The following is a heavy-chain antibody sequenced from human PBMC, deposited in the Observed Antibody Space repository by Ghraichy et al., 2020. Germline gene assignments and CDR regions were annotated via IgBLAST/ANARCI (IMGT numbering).Heavy chain of an antibody. D-gene: IGHD6-19*01. CDR1: GFTFGNYW. V-gene: IGHV3-7*03. Sequence: LSLTCAASGFTFGNYWMSWVRQAPGKGLEWVANINQDGSETYYVDSVKGRFTLSRDNAKKSLYLQMNSLRAEDTAVYYCARRYINGWYYFDYWGQGTLVTVSS. J-gene: IGHJ4*02. CDR3: ARRYINGWYYFDY. CDR2: INQDGSET.